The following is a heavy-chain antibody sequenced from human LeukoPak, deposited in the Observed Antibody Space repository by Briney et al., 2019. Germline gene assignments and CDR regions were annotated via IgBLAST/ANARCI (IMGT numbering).Heavy chain of an antibody. CDR1: GGSISSYY. CDR3: ARGAFDYGDYGYFDY. J-gene: IGHJ4*02. CDR2: IYYSGST. D-gene: IGHD4-17*01. Sequence: NPSETLSLTCTVSGGSISSYYWSWIRQHPGKGLEWIGYIYYSGSTYYNPSLKSRVTISVDTSKNQFSLKLSSVTAADTAVYYCARGAFDYGDYGYFDYWGQGTLVTVSS. V-gene: IGHV4-59*06.